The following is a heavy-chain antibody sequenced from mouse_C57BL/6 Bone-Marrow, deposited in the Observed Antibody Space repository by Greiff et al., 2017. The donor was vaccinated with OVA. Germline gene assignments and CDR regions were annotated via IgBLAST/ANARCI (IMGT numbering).Heavy chain of an antibody. Sequence: VQLQQPGAELVKPGASVKLSCKTSGYTFTSYWMHWVKQRPGQGLEWIGAIYPGNSDTSYNQKFKGKAKLTAVTSASTAYTELSSLTNEDSAVYYCSYYDYDGGNDYWGQGTTLTVSS. CDR1: GYTFTSYW. J-gene: IGHJ2*01. V-gene: IGHV1-5*01. CDR2: IYPGNSDT. CDR3: SYYDYDGGNDY. D-gene: IGHD2-4*01.